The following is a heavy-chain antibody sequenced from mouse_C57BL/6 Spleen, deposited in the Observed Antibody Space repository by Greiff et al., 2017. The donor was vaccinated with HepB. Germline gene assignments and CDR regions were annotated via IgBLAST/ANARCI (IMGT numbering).Heavy chain of an antibody. CDR1: GYSFPSYC. CDR2: IHPSDSDT. D-gene: IGHD1-1*01. Sequence: QVQLLQSGAELVTPGSSVTVSCTASGYSFPSYCMPWVFQRPVPGLEWIGMIHPSDSDTNYNQKFKGKATLTVAKSSSTAYMQLSSLTSEDSAVYYCAIRYGSSWYFDYWGQGTTLTVSS. J-gene: IGHJ2*01. V-gene: IGHV1-74*01. CDR3: AIRYGSSWYFDY.